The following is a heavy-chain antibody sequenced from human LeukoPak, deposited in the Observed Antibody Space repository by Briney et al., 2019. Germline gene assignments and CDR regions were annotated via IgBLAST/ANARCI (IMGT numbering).Heavy chain of an antibody. V-gene: IGHV1-69*02. CDR3: ARLHAPHFGPRTKYSYGPFDY. D-gene: IGHD5-18*01. Sequence: SVKVSCKASGGTFSSYTISWVRQAPGQGLEWMGRIIPILGIANYAQKFQGRVTITADESTSTAYMELSSLRSEDTAVHYCARLHAPHFGPRTKYSYGPFDYWGQGTLVTVSS. CDR1: GGTFSSYT. J-gene: IGHJ4*02. CDR2: IIPILGIA.